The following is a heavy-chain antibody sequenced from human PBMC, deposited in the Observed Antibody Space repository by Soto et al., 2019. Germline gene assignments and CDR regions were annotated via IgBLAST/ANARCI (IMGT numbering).Heavy chain of an antibody. Sequence: VQLVESGGGLVQPGGSLRLSCAASGFTFSKYWMTWVRQAPGKGLEWVANINHDGSEKYYVDSVKGRFTISRDNAKNSLYLQMNSLRAEDTAVYFCARRVEHIVVVNAIRYYYHGLDVWGQGTTVTVSS. CDR3: ARRVEHIVVVNAIRYYYHGLDV. CDR1: GFTFSKYW. V-gene: IGHV3-7*03. J-gene: IGHJ6*02. D-gene: IGHD2-21*01. CDR2: INHDGSEK.